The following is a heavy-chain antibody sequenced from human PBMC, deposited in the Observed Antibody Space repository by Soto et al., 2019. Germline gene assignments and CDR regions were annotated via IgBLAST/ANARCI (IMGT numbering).Heavy chain of an antibody. CDR3: ARGVRRSGGSFRAHEIDY. V-gene: IGHV3-11*01. CDR2: ISSSGSTI. D-gene: IGHD2-15*01. Sequence: PGGSLRLSCAASGFTFSDYYMSWIRQAPGKGLEWVSYISSSGSTIYYADSVKGRFTISRDNAKNSLYLQMNSLRAEDTAVYYCARGVRRSGGSFRAHEIDYWGQGTLVTVSS. CDR1: GFTFSDYY. J-gene: IGHJ4*02.